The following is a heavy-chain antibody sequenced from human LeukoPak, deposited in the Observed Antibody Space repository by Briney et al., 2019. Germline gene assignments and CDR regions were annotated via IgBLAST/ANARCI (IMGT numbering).Heavy chain of an antibody. CDR2: IYYSGST. CDR3: AREVDTAMVLEYYFDY. CDR1: GGSISSYY. V-gene: IGHV4-59*12. J-gene: IGHJ4*02. Sequence: PSETLSLTCTVSGGSISSYYWSWIRQPPGKGLEWIGYIYYSGSTYYNPSLKSRVTISVDTSKNQFSLKLSSVTAADTAVYYCAREVDTAMVLEYYFDYWGQGTLVTVSS. D-gene: IGHD5-18*01.